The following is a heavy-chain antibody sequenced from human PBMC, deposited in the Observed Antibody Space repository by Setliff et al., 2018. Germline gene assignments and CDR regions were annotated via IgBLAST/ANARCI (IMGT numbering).Heavy chain of an antibody. J-gene: IGHJ4*01. Sequence: ASVKVSCKASGHTLTGYYMHWVRQAPGQGLEWMGWISAYTGKTYSAQKFQGRLTMTTDKSTNMAYLDLRGLRLDDTAIYFCLRLVRYCSRTACQRTSGDEVWGQGTLVTVSS. CDR2: ISAYTGKT. CDR1: GHTLTGYY. V-gene: IGHV1-18*04. D-gene: IGHD2-8*01. CDR3: LRLVRYCSRTACQRTSGDEV.